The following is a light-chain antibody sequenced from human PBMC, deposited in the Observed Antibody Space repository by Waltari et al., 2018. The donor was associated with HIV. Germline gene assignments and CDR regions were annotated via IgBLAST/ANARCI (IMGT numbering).Light chain of an antibody. CDR3: LSADTSGTYV. V-gene: IGLV3-25*03. Sequence: SSELTPPPSVSVSPGQTARIPCAGDPSPKPCTPWFQQQPGQAPVVVIHKNTERPSGIPERFSASRSGTTVTLTITGVQTDDEADYYCLSADTSGTYVFGPGTTVTVL. CDR2: KNT. J-gene: IGLJ1*01. CDR1: PSPKPC.